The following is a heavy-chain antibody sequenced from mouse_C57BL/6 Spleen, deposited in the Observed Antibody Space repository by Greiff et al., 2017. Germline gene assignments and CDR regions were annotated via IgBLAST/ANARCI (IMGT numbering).Heavy chain of an antibody. CDR1: GFSLTSYG. D-gene: IGHD1-1*01. Sequence: QVQLQQSGPGLVQPSQSLSITCTVSGFSLTSYGVHWVRQSPGKGLEWLGVIWSGGSTDYNAAFISRLSISKDNSKSQVFFKMNSLQADDTAIYYCARNWIWYYGSSYDWYFDVWGTGTTVTVSS. J-gene: IGHJ1*03. CDR3: ARNWIWYYGSSYDWYFDV. CDR2: IWSGGST. V-gene: IGHV2-2*01.